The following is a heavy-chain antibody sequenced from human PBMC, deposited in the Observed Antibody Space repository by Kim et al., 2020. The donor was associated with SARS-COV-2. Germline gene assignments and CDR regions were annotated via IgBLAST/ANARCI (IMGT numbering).Heavy chain of an antibody. Sequence: ASVKVSCKASGYTFTSYAMHWVRQAPGQRLEWMGWINAGNGNTKYSQKFQGRVTITRDTSASTAYMELSSLRSEDTAVYYCARTGGSYSSSWYSKNGDYWGQGTLVTVSS. V-gene: IGHV1-3*01. CDR3: ARTGGSYSSSWYSKNGDY. J-gene: IGHJ4*02. CDR2: INAGNGNT. D-gene: IGHD6-13*01. CDR1: GYTFTSYA.